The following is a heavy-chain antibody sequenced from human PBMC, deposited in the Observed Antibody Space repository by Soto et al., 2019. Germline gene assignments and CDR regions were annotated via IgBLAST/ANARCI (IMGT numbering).Heavy chain of an antibody. D-gene: IGHD2-21*02. CDR1: GFTFNTYG. CDR2: VSGSGGGT. J-gene: IGHJ4*02. Sequence: EVQLLESGGGLVQPGGSLTLSCAASGFTFNTYGMTWVRQAPGKGLGWVSTVSGSGGGTYYADSVKGRFTISRVNSKNTMYLQMSNLRAEDTAVYFCGRIGPYCGGDCYPDFDFWGLGTPVTVSS. V-gene: IGHV3-23*01. CDR3: GRIGPYCGGDCYPDFDF.